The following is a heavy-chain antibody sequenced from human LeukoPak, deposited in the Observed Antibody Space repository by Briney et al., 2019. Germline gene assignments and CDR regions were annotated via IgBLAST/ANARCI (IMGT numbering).Heavy chain of an antibody. Sequence: PSETQSLTCTVTGGSISSYYWSWIRQPPGKGLEWIGYIYYTGSTNYNPPLKSRVTISVDTSKNQFSLKLSSVTAADTAVYYCARQQLSQLYYFDNWGQGTLVTVSS. D-gene: IGHD6-13*01. CDR3: ARQQLSQLYYFDN. CDR2: IYYTGST. V-gene: IGHV4-59*01. CDR1: GGSISSYY. J-gene: IGHJ4*02.